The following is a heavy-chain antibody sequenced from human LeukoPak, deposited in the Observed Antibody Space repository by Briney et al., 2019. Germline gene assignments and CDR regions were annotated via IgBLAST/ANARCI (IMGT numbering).Heavy chain of an antibody. J-gene: IGHJ4*02. CDR3: TRLTRLSTSPDRYYLDY. V-gene: IGHV4-4*09. CDR1: GDSISSYY. CDR2: IYTSGGT. Sequence: KPSETLSLMCTLSGDSISSYYGSWTRQPPGEGLEWIGYIYTSGGTNYITSLKGRVTISIDTSKNQFSLKLSSVTAADSAVYYCTRLTRLSTSPDRYYLDYWGQGTMVTVSS. D-gene: IGHD6-6*01.